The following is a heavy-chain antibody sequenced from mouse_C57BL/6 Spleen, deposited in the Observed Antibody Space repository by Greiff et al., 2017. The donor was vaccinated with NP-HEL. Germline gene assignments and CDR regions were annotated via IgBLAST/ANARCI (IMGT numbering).Heavy chain of an antibody. D-gene: IGHD1-1*01. Sequence: VQLQQSGAELVRPGTSVKVSCKASGYAFTNYLIEWVKQRPGQGLEWIGVINPGSGGTNYNEKFKGKATLTADKSSSTAYMQLSSLTSEDSAVYFCARPPSITTVAYAMDYWGQGTSVTVSS. V-gene: IGHV1-54*01. CDR3: ARPPSITTVAYAMDY. J-gene: IGHJ4*01. CDR1: GYAFTNYL. CDR2: INPGSGGT.